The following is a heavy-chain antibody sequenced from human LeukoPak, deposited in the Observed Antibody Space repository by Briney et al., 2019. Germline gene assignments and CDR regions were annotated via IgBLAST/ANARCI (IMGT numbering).Heavy chain of an antibody. D-gene: IGHD4-17*01. CDR1: GLTGSHNY. CDR2: IHTSGDA. J-gene: IGHJ5*02. Sequence: GGSLRLSCAASGLTGSHNYVSWVRQAPGKGLEWVSAIHTSGDACYADSVKGRFTISRDTSKNTLYLQINSLRVEDTAVYYCIVFGDSNHWGQGTLVTVSS. V-gene: IGHV3-53*01. CDR3: IVFGDSNH.